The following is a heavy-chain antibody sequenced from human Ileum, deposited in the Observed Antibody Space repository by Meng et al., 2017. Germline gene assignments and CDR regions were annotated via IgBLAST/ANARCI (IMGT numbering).Heavy chain of an antibody. V-gene: IGHV3-23*01. CDR2: ISGSGGST. D-gene: IGHD1-26*01. J-gene: IGHJ6*02. Sequence: GGSLRLSCAASGFTFSSYAMSWVRQAPGKGLEWVSAISGSGGSTYYADSVKGRFTISRDNSKNTLYLQMNSLRAEDTAVYYCAKDQRGSGSPFCGMDVWGQGTTVTVSS. CDR3: AKDQRGSGSPFCGMDV. CDR1: GFTFSSYA.